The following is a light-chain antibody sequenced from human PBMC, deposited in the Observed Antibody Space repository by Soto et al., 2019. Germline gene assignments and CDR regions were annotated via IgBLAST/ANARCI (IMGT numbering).Light chain of an antibody. CDR3: QHFNDYPLT. CDR2: GAS. V-gene: IGKV1D-13*01. CDR1: QGVRSP. J-gene: IGKJ4*01. Sequence: AIQLTQSPSSLSASVGDRVNITCRASQGVRSPLAWYQQKPGKAPKFLIFGASSLVTGVPSRFSASGSGTDFTLTISSLQPEDFATYYCQHFNDYPLTFGGGTKVEIK.